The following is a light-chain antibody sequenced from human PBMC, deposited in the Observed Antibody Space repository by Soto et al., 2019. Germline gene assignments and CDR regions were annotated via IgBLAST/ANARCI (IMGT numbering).Light chain of an antibody. CDR3: QQASYFPLT. J-gene: IGKJ4*01. CDR2: AAS. CDR1: EAINKW. Sequence: DVQMTQSPSSVSASLGDRVTITCRASEAINKWLAWYQQKPGKAPKLLIYAASTLQGGVPSRFSGSGSGTDFTLTISSLQPEDFATYYCQQASYFPLTFGGGTKVEIK. V-gene: IGKV1-12*01.